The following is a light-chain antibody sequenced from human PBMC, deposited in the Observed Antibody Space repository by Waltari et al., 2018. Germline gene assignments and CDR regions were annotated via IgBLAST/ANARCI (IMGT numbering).Light chain of an antibody. V-gene: IGKV4-1*01. CDR1: PSVLYSSNNNNY. CDR3: QQYYSTPPVT. J-gene: IGKJ5*01. Sequence: DILITQSPDSLAVSLGERATINCKSSPSVLYSSNNNNYLAWYQQKPGQTAKLLIYWASTRESGVPDRFSGSGSGTDFTLTISSLRAEDVAVYYCQQYYSTPPVTFGQGTRLEIK. CDR2: WAS.